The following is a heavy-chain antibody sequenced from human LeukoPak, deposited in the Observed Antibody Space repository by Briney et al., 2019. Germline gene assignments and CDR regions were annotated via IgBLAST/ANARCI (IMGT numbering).Heavy chain of an antibody. D-gene: IGHD1-1*01. CDR3: ARELPSPNDHHYFDY. CDR1: GDSITGYS. V-gene: IGHV4-59*01. J-gene: IGHJ4*02. Sequence: SETLSLTCSVSGDSITGYSWSWIRQTPGKGLEWIGYIYYNGDTHYNPSLNSRLSISVDTPNNQFSLNLRSVTAADTAVYYCARELPSPNDHHYFDYWGQGTLVTVSS. CDR2: IYYNGDT.